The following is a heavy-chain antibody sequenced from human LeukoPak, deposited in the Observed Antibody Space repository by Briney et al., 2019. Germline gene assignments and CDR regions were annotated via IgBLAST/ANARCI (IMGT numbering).Heavy chain of an antibody. CDR1: GGSFGGYY. V-gene: IGHV4-34*01. CDR3: ARALGIVVVPAAILYWYFDL. J-gene: IGHJ2*01. CDR2: INHSGST. D-gene: IGHD2-2*03. Sequence: SETLSLTCAVYGGSFGGYYWSWIRQPPGKGLEWIGEINHSGSTNYNPSLKSRVTISVDTSKNQFSLKLSSVTAADTAVYYCARALGIVVVPAAILYWYFDLWGRGTLVTVSS.